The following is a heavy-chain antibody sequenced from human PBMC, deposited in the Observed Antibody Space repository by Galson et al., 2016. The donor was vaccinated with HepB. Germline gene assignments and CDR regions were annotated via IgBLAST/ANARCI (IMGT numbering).Heavy chain of an antibody. CDR3: AAGSHRYWFDP. CDR2: ISNDSSDI. J-gene: IGHJ5*02. Sequence: SLRLSCAASGFSFRSYIMNWVRQAPGKGLQWVSSISNDSSDIYYPDSVKGRFIISRDNAKNSLYLQMNNLTAEDTAVYHCAAGSHRYWFDPWGQGTLVTVSS. D-gene: IGHD6-13*01. CDR1: GFSFRSYI. V-gene: IGHV3-21*01.